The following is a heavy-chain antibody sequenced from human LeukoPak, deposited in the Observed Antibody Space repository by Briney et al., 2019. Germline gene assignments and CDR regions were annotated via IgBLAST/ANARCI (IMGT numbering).Heavy chain of an antibody. Sequence: GGSLRLSCAASGFTFSIYAMSWVRQAPGKGLQWVSSITSSGDGTYYADSVKGRFTISRDISKNTLYLQMNSLRAEDTAIYYCARAEDDSGTYSVGYFDFWGQGTLVTVSS. CDR1: GFTFSIYA. V-gene: IGHV3-23*01. J-gene: IGHJ4*02. CDR3: ARAEDDSGTYSVGYFDF. CDR2: ITSSGDGT. D-gene: IGHD3-10*01.